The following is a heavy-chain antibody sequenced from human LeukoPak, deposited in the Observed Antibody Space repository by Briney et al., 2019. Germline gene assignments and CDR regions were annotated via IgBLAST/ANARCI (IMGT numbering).Heavy chain of an antibody. Sequence: PSETLSLTCTVSGGSISSYYWSWIRQPPGKGLEWIGYIYYSGSTNYNPSLKSRFTISVDTSKNQFSLKLSSVTAADTVVYYCARDGGLYYYDRGGWFDPWGQGTLVTVSS. V-gene: IGHV4-59*01. CDR1: GGSISSYY. CDR3: ARDGGLYYYDRGGWFDP. J-gene: IGHJ5*02. CDR2: IYYSGST. D-gene: IGHD3-10*02.